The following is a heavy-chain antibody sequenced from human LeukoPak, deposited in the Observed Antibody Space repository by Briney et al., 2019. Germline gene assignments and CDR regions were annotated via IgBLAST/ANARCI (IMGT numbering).Heavy chain of an antibody. J-gene: IGHJ3*02. V-gene: IGHV4-39*01. CDR3: ARQGYSSSWFDAFDI. CDR2: IYYSGST. Sequence: SETLSLTCTVSGGSISSSSYYWGWIRQPPGKGLEWIGSIYYSGSTYYNPSLKSRVTISVDTSKNQFSLKLSSVTAADTAVYYCARQGYSSSWFDAFDIWGQGTMVTVSS. CDR1: GGSISSSSYY. D-gene: IGHD6-13*01.